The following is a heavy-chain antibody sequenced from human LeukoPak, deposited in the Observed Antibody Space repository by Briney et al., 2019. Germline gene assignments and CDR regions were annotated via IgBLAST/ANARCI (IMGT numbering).Heavy chain of an antibody. J-gene: IGHJ4*02. CDR3: ARYSGYERAFDY. D-gene: IGHD5-12*01. CDR1: GGTFSSYA. V-gene: IGHV1-69*04. Sequence: ASVQVSCKASGGTFSSYAISWVRQAPGQGLEWMGRIIPILGIANYAQKFQGRVTITADKSTSTAYMELSSLRSEDTAVYYCARYSGYERAFDYWGQGTLVTVSS. CDR2: IIPILGIA.